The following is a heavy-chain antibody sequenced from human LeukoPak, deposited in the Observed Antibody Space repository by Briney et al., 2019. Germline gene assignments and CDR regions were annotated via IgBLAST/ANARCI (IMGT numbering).Heavy chain of an antibody. D-gene: IGHD4-17*01. CDR3: ARDLGDYGDYSYYFDY. CDR1: GYTFTIYA. V-gene: IGHV1-3*01. Sequence: ASVTVSCKASGYTFTIYAMHWVRQAPGQRLEWMGWINAGNGNTKYSQKFQGRVTITRDTSASTAYMELSSLRSEDTAVYYCARDLGDYGDYSYYFDYWGQGTLVTVSS. CDR2: INAGNGNT. J-gene: IGHJ4*02.